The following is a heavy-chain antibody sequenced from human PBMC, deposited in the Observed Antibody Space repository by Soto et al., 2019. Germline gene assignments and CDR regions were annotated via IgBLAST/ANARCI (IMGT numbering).Heavy chain of an antibody. Sequence: QVRLQESGPGLVKPSQTLSLTCTVSGGSISSGDYYWSWIRQHPGKGLEWIGSIYYSGSTYYNPSLKSRVTIAVDTSKNQFALKLSSVTAADTAVYYCATYGSGTYKPTTFDYWGQGTLVTVSS. CDR2: IYYSGST. J-gene: IGHJ4*02. D-gene: IGHD3-10*01. CDR1: GGSISSGDYY. V-gene: IGHV4-31*04. CDR3: ATYGSGTYKPTTFDY.